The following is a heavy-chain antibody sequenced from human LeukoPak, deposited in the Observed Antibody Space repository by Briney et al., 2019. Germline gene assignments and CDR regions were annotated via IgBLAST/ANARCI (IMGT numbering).Heavy chain of an antibody. CDR1: GFTFSSYA. CDR2: ISYDGSNK. J-gene: IGHJ4*02. D-gene: IGHD6-19*01. Sequence: GGSLRLSCAASGFTFSSYAMHWVRQAPGKGLEWVAVISYDGSNKYYADSVKGRFTISRDNSKNTLYLQMNSLRAEDTAVYYCATQGAGANFDYWGQGTLVTVSS. V-gene: IGHV3-30*04. CDR3: ATQGAGANFDY.